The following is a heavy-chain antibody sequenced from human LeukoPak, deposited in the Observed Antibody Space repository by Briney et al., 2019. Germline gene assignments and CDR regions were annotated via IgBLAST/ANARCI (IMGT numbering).Heavy chain of an antibody. CDR2: ITSASNTK. Sequence: GGSLRLSCAASGFSFNSYRMSWVRQAPGKGLEWISYITSASNTKDYSDSVKGRFTISRDNAKNSLYLQMNSLRDEDTAVYYCARIPYYFDYWGQGTLVTVSS. J-gene: IGHJ4*02. CDR3: ARIPYYFDY. V-gene: IGHV3-48*02. CDR1: GFSFNSYR.